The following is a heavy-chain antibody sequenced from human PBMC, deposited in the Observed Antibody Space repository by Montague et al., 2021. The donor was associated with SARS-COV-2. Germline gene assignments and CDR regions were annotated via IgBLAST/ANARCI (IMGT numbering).Heavy chain of an antibody. CDR1: GFTFSTYY. V-gene: IGHV3-74*01. CDR2: IKEDGSKT. J-gene: IGHJ4*02. D-gene: IGHD2/OR15-2a*01. Sequence: SLSLSCAASGFTFSTYYMHWVRQTPGKGLLWVARIKEDGSKTAYADSVKGRFSISRNNAKDTLYLEMNSLAVDDSGVYYCAREPQLWTGAFSWGQGTPVTVSS. CDR3: AREPQLWTGAFS.